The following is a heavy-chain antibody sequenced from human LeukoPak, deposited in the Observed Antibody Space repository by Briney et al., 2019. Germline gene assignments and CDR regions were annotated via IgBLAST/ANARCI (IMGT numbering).Heavy chain of an antibody. J-gene: IGHJ4*02. Sequence: GRSLRLSCTASGFTFNSYGIHWVRQAPGKGLEWVAVISYDGRNKYYADSVKGRFTISRDNSKDTLYLQMSSLRAEDTAVYYCAKGTSRFNGAFDYWGQGTLVTVSS. CDR2: ISYDGRNK. D-gene: IGHD3-3*01. CDR3: AKGTSRFNGAFDY. CDR1: GFTFNSYG. V-gene: IGHV3-30*18.